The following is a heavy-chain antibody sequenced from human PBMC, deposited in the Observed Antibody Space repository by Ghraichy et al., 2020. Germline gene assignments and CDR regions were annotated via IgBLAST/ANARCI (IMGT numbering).Heavy chain of an antibody. CDR2: ITASGGGT. CDR1: GFTFSNYA. V-gene: IGHV3-23*01. Sequence: LSLTCAASGFTFSNYALSWVRQAPGKGLEWVSSITASGGGTYYTDSVKGRFIISRDNSKNTLYLQVNTLRAEDTAVYYCAKRMTGTFFGFFDLWGRGTLVTVSS. D-gene: IGHD3-9*01. CDR3: AKRMTGTFFGFFDL. J-gene: IGHJ2*01.